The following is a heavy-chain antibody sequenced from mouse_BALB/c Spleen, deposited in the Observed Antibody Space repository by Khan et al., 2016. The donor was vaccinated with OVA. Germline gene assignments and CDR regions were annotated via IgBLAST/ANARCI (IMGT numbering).Heavy chain of an antibody. CDR1: GYTFSNYW. D-gene: IGHD1-1*01. J-gene: IGHJ2*01. CDR3: AEVKTGSRDSFEY. V-gene: IGHV1-9*01. Sequence: QVQLQQSGAELMKPGASVKISCKATGYTFSNYWIEWVKQRPGHGLEWIGEILPGSGSTNYNERFKGKATFTSDTSSNTAYMQLNSLTSEDSAVCFLAEVKTGSRDSFEYWGQGTILTVSS. CDR2: ILPGSGST.